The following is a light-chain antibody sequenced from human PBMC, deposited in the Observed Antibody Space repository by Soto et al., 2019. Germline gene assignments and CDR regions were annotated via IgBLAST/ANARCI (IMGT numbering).Light chain of an antibody. CDR3: CSCAGSYAFYV. J-gene: IGLJ1*01. Sequence: QPLLTQPPSASGSPGQRVTFSCSGTSSNIGSNTVSWYQQHPGKAPKLMVYAVSKRPSGVPDRFSGSKSGNTASLTISGLQADDEADYYCCSCAGSYAFYVFGTGTKV. CDR1: SSNIGSNT. V-gene: IGLV2-11*01. CDR2: AVS.